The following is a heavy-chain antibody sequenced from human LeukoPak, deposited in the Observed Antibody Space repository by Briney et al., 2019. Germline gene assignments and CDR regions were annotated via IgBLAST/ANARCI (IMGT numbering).Heavy chain of an antibody. CDR3: AKVLYYYDSSGYYGNDY. V-gene: IGHV3-30-3*01. CDR1: GFPFRNHA. CDR2: ISHDESNE. Sequence: GGSLRLSCAACGFPFRNHAKHWVRPPPGKGREGVTVISHDESNEYYADSVKGRFTISRDNSKNTLYLQMNSLRAEDTAVYYCAKVLYYYDSSGYYGNDYWGQGTLVTVSS. D-gene: IGHD3-22*01. J-gene: IGHJ4*02.